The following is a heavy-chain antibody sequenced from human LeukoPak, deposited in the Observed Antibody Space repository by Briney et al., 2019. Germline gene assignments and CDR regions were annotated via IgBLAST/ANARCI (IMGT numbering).Heavy chain of an antibody. D-gene: IGHD3-10*01. J-gene: IGHJ6*03. V-gene: IGHV1-8*03. CDR1: GYTFTSYD. CDR3: AKDQFKPSAITMVRGVRGYYHFMDV. CDR2: MNPNSGNT. Sequence: ASVKVSCKASGYTFTSYDINWVRQATGQGLEWMGWMNPNSGNTGYAQKFQGRVTITADKSTSTAYMELSSLRSEDSAVYYCAKDQFKPSAITMVRGVRGYYHFMDVWGKGTTVTTSS.